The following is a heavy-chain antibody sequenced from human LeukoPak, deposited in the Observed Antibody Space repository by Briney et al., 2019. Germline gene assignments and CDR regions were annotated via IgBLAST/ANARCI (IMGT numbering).Heavy chain of an antibody. Sequence: SQTLSLTCTVSGGSISSGGYYWSWIRQPPGKGLEWIGEINHSGSTNYNPSLKSRVTISVDTSKNQFSLKLRSVTAADTAVYYCARGGTWPTNFDYWGQGTLVTASS. D-gene: IGHD3-16*01. V-gene: IGHV4-30-2*01. CDR3: ARGGTWPTNFDY. CDR2: INHSGST. CDR1: GGSISSGGYY. J-gene: IGHJ4*02.